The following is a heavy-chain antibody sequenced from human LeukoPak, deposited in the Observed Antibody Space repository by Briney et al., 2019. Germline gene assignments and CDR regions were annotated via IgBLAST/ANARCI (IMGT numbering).Heavy chain of an antibody. Sequence: PSETLSLTCAVSGASISSDYWSWIRQPPGKGLEGMGNFYYSGSTNYNPSLKSRVTISVDTSKNQFSLKLSSATAADTAVYYCARGGPPRQTMVRGVPHEIDYWGQGTLVTVSS. CDR3: ARGGPPRQTMVRGVPHEIDY. CDR1: GASISSDY. CDR2: FYYSGST. J-gene: IGHJ4*02. V-gene: IGHV4-59*01. D-gene: IGHD3-10*01.